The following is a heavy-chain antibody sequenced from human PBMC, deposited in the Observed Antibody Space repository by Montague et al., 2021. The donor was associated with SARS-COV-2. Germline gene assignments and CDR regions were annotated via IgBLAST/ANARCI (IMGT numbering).Heavy chain of an antibody. CDR3: ARDAYKAAWYFDL. Sequence: SLRLSCAASGFALGGHSVHWVRQAPGRGLVWLGDISHDGTIEDYADPVKGRFAISRDNAENTVYLQMNSLRVEDTAVYYCARDAYKAAWYFDLWGRGTLVTASS. CDR2: ISHDGTIE. CDR1: GFALGGHS. J-gene: IGHJ4*02. V-gene: IGHV3-30*03. D-gene: IGHD3-16*01.